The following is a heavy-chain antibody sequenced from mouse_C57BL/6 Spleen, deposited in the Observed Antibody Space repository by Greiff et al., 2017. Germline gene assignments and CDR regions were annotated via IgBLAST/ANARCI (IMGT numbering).Heavy chain of an antibody. CDR1: GYTFPSYW. CDR3: AIVATVVADFDY. CDR2: LHPSDSDT. D-gene: IGHD1-1*01. Sequence: VQLQQPGAELVKPGASVKVSCKASGYTFPSYWMPWVQQRPGQGLEWIGRLHPSDSDTNSNQKFKGKGTLTVDKSSSTAYMQLSSLASEDSAVYYSAIVATVVADFDYWGQGTTLTVSS. J-gene: IGHJ2*01. V-gene: IGHV1-74*01.